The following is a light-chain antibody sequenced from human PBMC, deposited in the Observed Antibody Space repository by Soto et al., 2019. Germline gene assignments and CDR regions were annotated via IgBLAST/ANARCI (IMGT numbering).Light chain of an antibody. CDR2: GAS. Sequence: EIVLTQSPGTLSLSPGERASLSCRASESLTSSYLAWYQQKPGQAPRLLIYGASSRATGIPDRFSGSGSGTDFTLTISRLDPEDFAVYYCHQCYSSRTFGQGTKVEIK. CDR3: HQCYSSRT. CDR1: ESLTSSY. J-gene: IGKJ1*01. V-gene: IGKV3-20*01.